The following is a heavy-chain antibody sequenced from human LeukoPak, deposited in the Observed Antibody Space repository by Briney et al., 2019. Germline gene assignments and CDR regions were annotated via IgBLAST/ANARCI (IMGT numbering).Heavy chain of an antibody. CDR2: ISYDENNK. J-gene: IGHJ4*02. CDR3: ARDRTSGWGYFDY. CDR1: GFTFSSYD. Sequence: AGGSLRLSCAASGFTFSSYDMYWVRHAPGKGLEWVAVISYDENNKYYADSVKGRFTISRDNSKNTVYLQMNSLRIEDTAVYYCARDRTSGWGYFDYWGQGTLVTVSS. V-gene: IGHV3-30-3*01. D-gene: IGHD6-19*01.